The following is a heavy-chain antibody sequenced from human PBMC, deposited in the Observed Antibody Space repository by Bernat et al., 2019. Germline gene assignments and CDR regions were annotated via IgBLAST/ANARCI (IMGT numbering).Heavy chain of an antibody. CDR1: GFTFSSYS. CDR2: ISSSSSYI. CDR3: ARAPPLSFAFCGGDCYYFDY. J-gene: IGHJ4*02. D-gene: IGHD2-21*02. Sequence: EVQLVESGGGLVKPGGSLRLSCAASGFTFSSYSMNWVRQAPGKGLEWVSSISSSSSYIYYADSVKGRFTISRDNAKNSLYLKMNSLRAEDTAVYYCARAPPLSFAFCGGDCYYFDYWGQGTLVTVSS. V-gene: IGHV3-21*01.